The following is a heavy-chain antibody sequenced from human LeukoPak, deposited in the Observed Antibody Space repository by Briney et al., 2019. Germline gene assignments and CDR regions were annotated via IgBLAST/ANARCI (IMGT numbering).Heavy chain of an antibody. CDR3: ARDEGPYSSGWTMFDY. V-gene: IGHV3-30-3*01. CDR1: GFTFSSSA. D-gene: IGHD6-19*01. CDR2: ISYDGSNK. Sequence: PGGSLRLSCAASGFTFSSSAMHWVRQAPDKGLEWVAVISYDGSNKYYADSVKGRFTISRDNSKNTLYLQMNSLRADDTAVYYCARDEGPYSSGWTMFDYWGQGTLVTVSS. J-gene: IGHJ4*02.